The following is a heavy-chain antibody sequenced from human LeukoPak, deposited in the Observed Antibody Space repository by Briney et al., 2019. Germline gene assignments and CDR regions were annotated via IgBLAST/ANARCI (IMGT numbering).Heavy chain of an antibody. Sequence: GGSLRLSCAASGFTVSSNYMSWVRQAPGKGLEWVSVIYSGGSTYYADSVKGRFTISRDNSKNTLYLQMNSLRAEDTAVYYCAKSRYCSGGSCFPTFDYWGQGTLVTVSS. CDR2: IYSGGST. CDR1: GFTVSSNY. D-gene: IGHD2-15*01. CDR3: AKSRYCSGGSCFPTFDY. J-gene: IGHJ4*02. V-gene: IGHV3-53*01.